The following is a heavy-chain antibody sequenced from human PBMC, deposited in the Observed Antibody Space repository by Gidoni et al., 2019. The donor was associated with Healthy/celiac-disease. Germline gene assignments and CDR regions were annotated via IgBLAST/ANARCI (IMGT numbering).Heavy chain of an antibody. CDR1: GFTFDDDA. CDR2: ISWNSGSI. D-gene: IGHD3-22*01. CDR3: AKGHSNYYDSSGYYGY. V-gene: IGHV3-9*01. J-gene: IGHJ4*02. Sequence: EVQLVESGGGLVQPGRSLRLSGAASGFTFDDDAMHWVRQAPGKGLEWVSGISWNSGSIGYADSVKGRFTISRDNAKISLYLQMNSLRAEDTALYYCAKGHSNYYDSSGYYGYWGQGTLVTVSS.